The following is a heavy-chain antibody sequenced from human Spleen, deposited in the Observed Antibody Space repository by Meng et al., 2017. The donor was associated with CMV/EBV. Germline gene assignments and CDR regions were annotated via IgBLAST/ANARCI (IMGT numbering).Heavy chain of an antibody. D-gene: IGHD6-6*01. CDR3: ARDRGSSSEAFDY. Sequence: CKASGYTFNHFYIRWVRQAPGQGLEWMGSINPSAVSTTYAQRFQGRVTMTRDTSTRIVYMELSSLRSDDTAFYFCARDRGSSSEAFDYWGQGTLVTVSS. V-gene: IGHV1-46*02. CDR2: INPSAVST. J-gene: IGHJ4*02. CDR1: GYTFNHFY.